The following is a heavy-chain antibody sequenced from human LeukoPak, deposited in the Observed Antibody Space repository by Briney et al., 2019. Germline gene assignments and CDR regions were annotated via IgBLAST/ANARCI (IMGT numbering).Heavy chain of an antibody. CDR3: AKGISGEDYRLFF. D-gene: IGHD3-16*02. CDR2: IRYDGSNK. V-gene: IGHV3-30*02. J-gene: IGHJ4*02. Sequence: GGSLRLSCAASGFTFSSYGMHWVRQAPGKGLEWVAFIRYDGSNKYYADSVKGRFTISRDNSKNTLYLQMNSLRAEDTAVYYCAKGISGEDYRLFFWGQGALVTVSS. CDR1: GFTFSSYG.